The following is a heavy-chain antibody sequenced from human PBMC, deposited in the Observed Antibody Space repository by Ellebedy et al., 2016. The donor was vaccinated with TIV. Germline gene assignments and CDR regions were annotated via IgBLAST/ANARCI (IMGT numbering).Heavy chain of an antibody. CDR3: ARSNCGGDCYSPFDF. CDR1: GGTFNSDA. V-gene: IGHV1-69*13. CDR2: LMPIFGTP. Sequence: ASVKVSCXASGGTFNSDAFSWVRQAPGQGLEWMGGLMPIFGTPNYAQKFQDRLTLTADESTTTAYMELSSLTPEDTAIYYCARSNCGGDCYSPFDFWGQGTLVTVSS. D-gene: IGHD2-21*01. J-gene: IGHJ4*02.